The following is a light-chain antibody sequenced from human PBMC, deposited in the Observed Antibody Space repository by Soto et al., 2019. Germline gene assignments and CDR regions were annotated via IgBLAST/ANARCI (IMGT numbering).Light chain of an antibody. CDR1: QSISSW. CDR2: DAS. CDR3: QQYNSYRWT. V-gene: IGKV1-5*01. J-gene: IGKJ1*01. Sequence: DLQMTQSSSPKSPSVSQRAMISASQSISSWLAWYQQKPGKAPKLLIYDASSLQSGVPSRFSGSGSGTEFTLTISSLQPDDFATYYCQQYNSYRWTFGLGTKVDNK.